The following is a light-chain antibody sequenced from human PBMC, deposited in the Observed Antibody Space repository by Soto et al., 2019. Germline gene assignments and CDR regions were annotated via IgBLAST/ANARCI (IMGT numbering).Light chain of an antibody. CDR3: SSLTTSFTYV. J-gene: IGLJ1*01. CDR1: STDFVSYNR. Sequence: QSVLTQPPSVSGSPGQSVTISGTGTSTDFVSYNRVSWYQQPPGTAPKLIIYEASNRPSGVPDRFSGSKSGNTASLTISGLQAADEADYYCSSLTTSFTYVFGTGTKVTVL. V-gene: IGLV2-18*02. CDR2: EAS.